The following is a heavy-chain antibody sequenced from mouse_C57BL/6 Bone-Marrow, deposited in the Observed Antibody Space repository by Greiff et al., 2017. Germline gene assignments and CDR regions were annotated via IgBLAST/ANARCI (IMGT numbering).Heavy chain of an antibody. CDR1: GFTFSDYY. J-gene: IGHJ2*01. Sequence: EVHLVESEGGLVQPGSSMKLSCTASGFTFSDYYMAWVRQVPEKGLEWVANINYDGSSTYYLDSLKSRFIISRDNAKNILYLQMSSLKSEDTATYYCARDRISGYFDYWGQGTTLTVSS. D-gene: IGHD2-4*01. CDR3: ARDRISGYFDY. V-gene: IGHV5-16*01. CDR2: INYDGSST.